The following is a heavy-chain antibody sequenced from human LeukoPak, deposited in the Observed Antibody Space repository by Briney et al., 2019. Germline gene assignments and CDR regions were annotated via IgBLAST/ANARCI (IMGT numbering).Heavy chain of an antibody. J-gene: IGHJ4*02. V-gene: IGHV3-21*01. CDR3: ARAAKVTYYYDSSGYYYHDY. CDR2: ISSDSSYM. D-gene: IGHD3-22*01. Sequence: GGSLRLSCAASGFTFSTYTMNWVRQAPGKGLEWVSSISSDSSYMYFSDSVKGRFTISRDNAKNSLYLQMNSLRAEDTAVYYCARAAKVTYYYDSSGYYYHDYWGQGTLVTVSS. CDR1: GFTFSTYT.